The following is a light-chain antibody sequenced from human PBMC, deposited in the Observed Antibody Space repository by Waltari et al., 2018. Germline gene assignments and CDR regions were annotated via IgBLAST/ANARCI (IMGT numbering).Light chain of an antibody. CDR3: QQRSVWPVT. CDR1: QSVSRS. CDR2: EAS. Sequence: EIVFTQSPATLSLSPGERVTLSCRASQSVSRSLGWFLQKPGQAPKLLIYEASNRAPGLPGRFSGSGFGRDFTLTISSLEPEDFGVYYCQQRSVWPVTFGGGTKLEI. J-gene: IGKJ4*01. V-gene: IGKV3-11*02.